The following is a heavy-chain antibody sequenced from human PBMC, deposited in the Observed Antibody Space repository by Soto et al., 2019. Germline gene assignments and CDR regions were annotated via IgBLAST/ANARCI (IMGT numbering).Heavy chain of an antibody. V-gene: IGHV1-69*01. Sequence: QVPLVQSGAEVKKPGSSVTVSCKASGGTFSSYAIHWVRQAPGQGLEWMGGIIPMYGPAKYAQRFQGRVTITADESPAPGYMELTSLTSQDTAVYYCARVTSMVRGVIDNWFDPWGHGTLVTVSS. CDR2: IIPMYGPA. CDR1: GGTFSSYA. J-gene: IGHJ5*02. D-gene: IGHD3-10*01. CDR3: ARVTSMVRGVIDNWFDP.